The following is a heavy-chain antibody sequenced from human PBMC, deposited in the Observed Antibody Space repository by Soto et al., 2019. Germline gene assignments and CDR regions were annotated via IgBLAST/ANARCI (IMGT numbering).Heavy chain of an antibody. CDR1: GGSFSAYY. CDR2: INHRGST. Sequence: QVQLQQWGAGLLKPSETLSLTCAVNGGSFSAYYWSWIRQPPGKGLEWIGEINHRGSTNYNPSLESRVTMSVDTSKIQFSLMLPSVTAAVSGVYYCALLFEGYYCLDVWGKGTRVNVSS. J-gene: IGHJ6*03. D-gene: IGHD1-26*01. V-gene: IGHV4-34*01. CDR3: ALLFEGYYCLDV.